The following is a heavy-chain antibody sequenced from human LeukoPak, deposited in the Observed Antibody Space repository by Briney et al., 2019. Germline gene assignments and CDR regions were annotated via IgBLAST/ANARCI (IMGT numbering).Heavy chain of an antibody. D-gene: IGHD6-13*01. Sequence: ASVKVSCKASAYTFTTYCISWVRQAAGQVREWIGWISAYNGNTNYAQMLQGRVTMTTDTSTSTAYMELRSLRSDDTAVYYCARVRAVPTIAAAGTSYYYGTDVWGQGTTVTVSS. V-gene: IGHV1-18*01. CDR1: AYTFTTYC. CDR2: ISAYNGNT. J-gene: IGHJ6*02. CDR3: ARVRAVPTIAAAGTSYYYGTDV.